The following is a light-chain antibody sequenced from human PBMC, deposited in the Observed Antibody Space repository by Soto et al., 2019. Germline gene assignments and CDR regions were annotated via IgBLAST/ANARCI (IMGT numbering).Light chain of an antibody. Sequence: QSALAQPASVSGSPGQSITISCTGTSSDVGGYNYVSWYQHHPGKAPKLMIYEVTNRPSGISNRFSGSKSGNTASLSISGLQAEDEADYYCSSYSSSTIRVFGTGTRSPS. J-gene: IGLJ1*01. V-gene: IGLV2-14*01. CDR1: SSDVGGYNY. CDR2: EVT. CDR3: SSYSSSTIRV.